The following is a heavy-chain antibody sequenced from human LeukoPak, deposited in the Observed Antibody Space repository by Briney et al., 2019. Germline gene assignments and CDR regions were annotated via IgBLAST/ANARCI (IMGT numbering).Heavy chain of an antibody. CDR3: AKDHTIFGVVNPVDY. V-gene: IGHV3-30*04. CDR1: GFTFSTYA. CDR2: ISDDGRHN. J-gene: IGHJ4*02. D-gene: IGHD3-3*01. Sequence: GGSLRLSCAASGFTFSTYAMNWVRQAPGKGLEWVAVISDDGRHNYYADSVKGRFTISRDNSKNSLYLQMNSLRTEDTALYYCAKDHTIFGVVNPVDYWGQGTLVTVSS.